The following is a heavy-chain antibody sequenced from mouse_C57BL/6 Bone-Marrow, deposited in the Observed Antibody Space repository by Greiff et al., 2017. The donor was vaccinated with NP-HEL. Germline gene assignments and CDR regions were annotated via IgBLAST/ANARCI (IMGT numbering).Heavy chain of an antibody. Sequence: VQLQQPGAELVKPGASVKLSCKASGYTFTSYWMQWVKQRPGQGLEWIGEIDPSDSYTNYNQKFKGKATLTVDTSSSTAYMQLSSLTSEDSAVYYCATDGYYDWFAYWGQGTLVTVSA. CDR1: GYTFTSYW. CDR3: ATDGYYDWFAY. CDR2: IDPSDSYT. D-gene: IGHD2-3*01. V-gene: IGHV1-50*01. J-gene: IGHJ3*01.